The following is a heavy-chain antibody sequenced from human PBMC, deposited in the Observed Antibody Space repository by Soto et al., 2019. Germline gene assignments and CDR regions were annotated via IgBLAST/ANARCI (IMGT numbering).Heavy chain of an antibody. CDR3: ARDQDDYDSSGYFAY. CDR1: GFTFRNYA. D-gene: IGHD3-22*01. Sequence: GGSLRLSCAASGFTFRNYAMHWVRQAPGKGLEWVAVISYDGSDKYYADSVKGRFTVSRDDSKNTLYLQMNSLTVEDTAVYYCARDQDDYDSSGYFAYWGQGTLVTVSS. CDR2: ISYDGSDK. J-gene: IGHJ4*02. V-gene: IGHV3-30-3*01.